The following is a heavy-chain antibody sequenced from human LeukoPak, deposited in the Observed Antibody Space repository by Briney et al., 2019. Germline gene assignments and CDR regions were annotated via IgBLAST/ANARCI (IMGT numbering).Heavy chain of an antibody. CDR3: ARAKYARGYYVH. CDR1: GGSFSGYY. Sequence: SETLSLTCAVYGGSFSGYYWSWIRQPPGKGLEWIGEINHSGSTNYNPSLKSRVTISVDTSKNQFSLKLSSVTAADTAVYYCARAKYARGYYVHWGQRTLVTVSS. CDR2: INHSGST. V-gene: IGHV4-34*01. D-gene: IGHD3-22*01. J-gene: IGHJ4*02.